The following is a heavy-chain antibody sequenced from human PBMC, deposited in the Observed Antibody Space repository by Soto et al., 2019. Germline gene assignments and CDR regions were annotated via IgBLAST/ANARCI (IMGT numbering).Heavy chain of an antibody. CDR2: IIPIFGTA. Sequence: SVKVSCKASGGTFSSYAISWVRQAPGQGLEWMGGIIPIFGTANYAQKFQGRVTITADESTSTAYMELSSLRSEDTAVYYCARDRVTQQLGYYFDYWGQGTLVTVSS. CDR3: ARDRVTQQLGYYFDY. D-gene: IGHD6-13*01. CDR1: GGTFSSYA. J-gene: IGHJ4*02. V-gene: IGHV1-69*13.